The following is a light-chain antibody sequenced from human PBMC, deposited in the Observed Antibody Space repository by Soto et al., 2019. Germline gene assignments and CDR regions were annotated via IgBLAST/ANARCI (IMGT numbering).Light chain of an antibody. J-gene: IGLJ2*01. V-gene: IGLV1-47*01. CDR3: AALDDSLSGVV. CDR2: RNN. Sequence: QSVLTQPPSASGTPGQRVTISCSGSSSNIGSNYVYWYQQLPGTVPQLLIYRNNERPSGVPDRFSGSKSGTSASLAISGLRSEDEADYSCAALDDSLSGVVFGGGTKLTVL. CDR1: SSNIGSNY.